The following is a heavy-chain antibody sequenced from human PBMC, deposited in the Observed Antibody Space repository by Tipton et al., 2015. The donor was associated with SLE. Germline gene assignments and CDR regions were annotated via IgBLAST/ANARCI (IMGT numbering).Heavy chain of an antibody. V-gene: IGHV4/OR15-8*01. CDR2: IDHSGST. Sequence: TLSLTCVVSGGSISSSNWGTWVRQPPGKGLEWLGEIDHSGSTNYNPSLKSRVTISVDKSKNQFYLKLSSVTAADTAVYYCSTYGYYYDSSGYYRDAFDIWGQGTMVTVS. J-gene: IGHJ3*02. D-gene: IGHD3-22*01. CDR3: STYGYYYDSSGYYRDAFDI. CDR1: GGSISSSNW.